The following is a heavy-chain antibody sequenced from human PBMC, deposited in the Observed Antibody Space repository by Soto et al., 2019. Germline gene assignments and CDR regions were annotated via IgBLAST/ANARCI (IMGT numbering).Heavy chain of an antibody. J-gene: IGHJ4*02. CDR1: GFTFSSHS. Sequence: GGSLRLSCAASGFTFSSHSMNWVRRAPGKGLEWVSYISSSTRTIYYADSVKGRFTVSRDNAKNSLYLQMNSLRAEDTAVCYCARDEEMRYFEYWGPETLVTVSS. V-gene: IGHV3-48*01. CDR3: ARDEEMRYFEY. CDR2: ISSSTRTI.